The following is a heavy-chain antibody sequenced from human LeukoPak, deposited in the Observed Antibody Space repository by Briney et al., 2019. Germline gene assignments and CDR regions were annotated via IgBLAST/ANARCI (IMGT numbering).Heavy chain of an antibody. CDR1: GFTFSNYA. V-gene: IGHV3-23*01. D-gene: IGHD2-15*01. CDR3: AKGRGYCTGGSCYSDY. CDR2: ISGSDGST. J-gene: IGHJ4*02. Sequence: TGGSLRLSCTASGFTFSNYAMSWARQAPGKGLEWVSTISGSDGSTYYADSVKGRFTISRDNSKNTLYLQMNSLRVEDTAIYYCAKGRGYCTGGSCYSDYWGQGTLVTVSS.